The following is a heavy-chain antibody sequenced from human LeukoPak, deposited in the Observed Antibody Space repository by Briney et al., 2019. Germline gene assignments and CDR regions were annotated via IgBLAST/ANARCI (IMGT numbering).Heavy chain of an antibody. D-gene: IGHD3-10*01. V-gene: IGHV1-8*01. Sequence: ASVTVSCKASGHTFTSYDINWVRQATGQGLEWMGWMNPNSGNTAYAQKFQGRVTMTRNTSISTAYMKLSSLRSEDTAVYYCARVSGVVRVYYYYYGMDVWGQGTTVTVSS. CDR3: ARVSGVVRVYYYYYGMDV. CDR2: MNPNSGNT. CDR1: GHTFTSYD. J-gene: IGHJ6*02.